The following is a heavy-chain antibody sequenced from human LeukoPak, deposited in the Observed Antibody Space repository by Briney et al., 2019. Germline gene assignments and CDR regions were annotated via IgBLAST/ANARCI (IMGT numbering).Heavy chain of an antibody. CDR3: AREMATSIDY. J-gene: IGHJ4*02. Sequence: PGGSLRLSRAASGFTFSSYEMNWVRQAPGKGLEWVSYISSSGSTIYYADSVKGRFTISRDNAKNSLYRQMNSLRAEDTAVYYCAREMATSIDYWGQGTLVTVSS. CDR2: ISSSGSTI. V-gene: IGHV3-48*03. CDR1: GFTFSSYE. D-gene: IGHD5-24*01.